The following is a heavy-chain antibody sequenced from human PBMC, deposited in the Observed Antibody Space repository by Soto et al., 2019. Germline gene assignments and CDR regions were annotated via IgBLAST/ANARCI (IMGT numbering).Heavy chain of an antibody. Sequence: QVQLVQSGAEVKKPGASVRVSCKASGYTFTSYGISWVRQAPGQGLEWMGWISAYNGNTNYAQNLQGRVTMTTDTSTSTAYMELRSLRSDDTAVYYCARSETSSGYYCDGDWFDPWGQGTLVTVSS. D-gene: IGHD3-22*01. V-gene: IGHV1-18*01. CDR3: ARSETSSGYYCDGDWFDP. CDR2: ISAYNGNT. CDR1: GYTFTSYG. J-gene: IGHJ5*02.